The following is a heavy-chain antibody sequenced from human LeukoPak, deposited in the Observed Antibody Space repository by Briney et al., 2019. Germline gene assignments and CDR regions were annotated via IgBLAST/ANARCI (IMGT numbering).Heavy chain of an antibody. CDR3: ARMWLADAFDI. Sequence: PSETLSLTCTVSGGSISSYYWSWIRQPPGKGLEWIGEINHSGSTNYNPSLKSRVTISVDTSKNQFSLKLSSVTAADTAVYYCARMWLADAFDIWGQGTMVTVSS. D-gene: IGHD6-19*01. CDR1: GGSISSYY. CDR2: INHSGST. V-gene: IGHV4-34*01. J-gene: IGHJ3*02.